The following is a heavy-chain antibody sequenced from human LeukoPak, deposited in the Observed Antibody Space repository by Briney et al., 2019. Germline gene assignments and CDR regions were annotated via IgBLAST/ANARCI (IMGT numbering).Heavy chain of an antibody. J-gene: IGHJ4*02. CDR2: IYPGDSDT. D-gene: IGHD5-24*01. CDR1: GYNFTTYW. V-gene: IGHV5-51*01. Sequence: GESLKISFKCSGYNFTTYWISWVRQVPGKGLEWMGIIYPGDSDTRYSPSFQGQVTVSADKSISTAYLQWSSLKASDTAIYYCARPRGRNVYNLDYWGQGTLVTVSS. CDR3: ARPRGRNVYNLDY.